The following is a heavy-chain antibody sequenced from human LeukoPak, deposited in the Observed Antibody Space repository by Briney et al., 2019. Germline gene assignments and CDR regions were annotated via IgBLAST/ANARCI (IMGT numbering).Heavy chain of an antibody. CDR2: IYYSGST. Sequence: SETLSLTCTVSGGSISSYYWSWIRQPPGKGLEWIGYIYYSGSTNYNPSLKSRVTISVDTSKNQFSLKLSSVTAADTAVYYCARGEYSNGYPYRLDFWGQGTLLTVSS. D-gene: IGHD3-16*01. CDR1: GGSISSYY. CDR3: ARGEYSNGYPYRLDF. J-gene: IGHJ4*02. V-gene: IGHV4-59*08.